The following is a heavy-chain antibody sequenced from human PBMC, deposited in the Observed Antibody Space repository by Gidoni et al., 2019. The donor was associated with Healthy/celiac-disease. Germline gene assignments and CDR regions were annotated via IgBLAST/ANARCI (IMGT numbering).Heavy chain of an antibody. Sequence: QVQLQESGPGLVKPSETLSLTCTVSGGSVSSGSYYWSWIRQPPGKGLEWIGYIYYSGSTNYNPSLKSRVTISVDTSKNQVSLKLSSVTAADTAVYYCARDRGIVGAPHIWGQGTMVTVSS. J-gene: IGHJ3*02. CDR3: ARDRGIVGAPHI. CDR2: IYYSGST. V-gene: IGHV4-61*01. CDR1: GGSVSSGSYY. D-gene: IGHD1-26*01.